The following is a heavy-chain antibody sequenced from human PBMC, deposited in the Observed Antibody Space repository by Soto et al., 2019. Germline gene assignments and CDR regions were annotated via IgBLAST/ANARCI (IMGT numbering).Heavy chain of an antibody. CDR2: ISGDAGTT. Sequence: EVQLLESGGGLVQPGGSLRLSCAASGFIFRTFAMNWVRQVPGKGLECVSVISGDAGTTYYADSVKGRFTISRDNSKNTLYLQMNSLRAEDTAVYYCVKEWSPASWGQGTLVTVSS. CDR1: GFIFRTFA. CDR3: VKEWSPAS. D-gene: IGHD3-3*01. J-gene: IGHJ5*02. V-gene: IGHV3-23*01.